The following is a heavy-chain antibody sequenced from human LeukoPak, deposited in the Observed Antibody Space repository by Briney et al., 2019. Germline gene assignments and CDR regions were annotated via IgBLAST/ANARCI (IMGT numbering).Heavy chain of an antibody. CDR2: INHSGST. J-gene: IGHJ4*02. CDR1: GGSFSGYY. V-gene: IGHV4-34*01. D-gene: IGHD6-13*01. CDR3: ARGSRAAAGRRGYFDY. Sequence: SETLSLTCAVYGGSFSGYYWSWIRQPPGKGLEWIGEINHSGSTNYNPSLKSRVTISVDTSKNQFSLKLSSVTAADTAVYYCARGSRAAAGRRGYFDYWGQGTLVTVSS.